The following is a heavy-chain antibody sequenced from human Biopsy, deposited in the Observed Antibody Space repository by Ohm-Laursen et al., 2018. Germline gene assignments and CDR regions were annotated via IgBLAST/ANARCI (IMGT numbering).Heavy chain of an antibody. CDR2: ISYNERT. J-gene: IGHJ2*01. D-gene: IGHD3-9*01. CDR1: GASVKTSGYF. Sequence: TLSLTCRVSGASVKTSGYFWAWIRHRPGKGLEWIGYISYNERTHYNPSLTSRLAISFDTSNNRISLQLRSVSVADTAVYYCVGEPKTGTAETWYFDLWGRGSPVTVPS. CDR3: VGEPKTGTAETWYFDL. V-gene: IGHV4-31*03.